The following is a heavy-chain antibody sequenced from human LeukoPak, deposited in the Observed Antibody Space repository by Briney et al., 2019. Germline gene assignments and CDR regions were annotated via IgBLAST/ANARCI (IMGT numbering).Heavy chain of an antibody. V-gene: IGHV1-18*01. J-gene: IGHJ4*02. D-gene: IGHD1-20*01. CDR3: ARVTGYNWNDGGDY. CDR1: GYTFTSYG. CDR2: ISAYNGNT. Sequence: ASVKVSCKASGYTFTSYGISWVRQAPGQGLEWMGWISAYNGNTNYAQKLQGRVTMTTDTSMRTAYMELRSLRSDDTAVYYCARVTGYNWNDGGDYWGQGTLVTVSS.